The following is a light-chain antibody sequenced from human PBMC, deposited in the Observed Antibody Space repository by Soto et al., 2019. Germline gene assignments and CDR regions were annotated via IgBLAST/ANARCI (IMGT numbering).Light chain of an antibody. J-gene: IGLJ1*01. V-gene: IGLV2-14*01. CDR3: SSFTTTYFYV. Sequence: QSVLTQPASVSGSPGQSIAISCTGSGSDVGAYNYVSWYQQHPGKAPKLLIYGVSHRPSGVSPRFSATRSAFTASLTISGLQPAQEADYYCSSFTTTYFYVLGPGNKVTV. CDR2: GVS. CDR1: GSDVGAYNY.